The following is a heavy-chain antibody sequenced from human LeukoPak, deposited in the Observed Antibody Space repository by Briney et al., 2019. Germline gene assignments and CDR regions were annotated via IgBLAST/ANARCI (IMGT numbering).Heavy chain of an antibody. CDR2: IYYSGST. CDR3: ASFQITSTVTTFYYYGMDV. V-gene: IGHV4-39*07. Sequence: SETPSLTCTVSGGSISSSSYYWGWIRQPPGKGLEWIGSIYYSGSTYYNPSLKSRVTISVDTSKNQFSLKLSSVTAADTAVYYCASFQITSTVTTFYYYGMDVWGQGTTVTVSS. D-gene: IGHD4-17*01. J-gene: IGHJ6*02. CDR1: GGSISSSSYY.